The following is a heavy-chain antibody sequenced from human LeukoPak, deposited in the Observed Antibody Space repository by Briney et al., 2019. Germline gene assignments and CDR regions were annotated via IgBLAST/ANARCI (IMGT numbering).Heavy chain of an antibody. CDR2: IHYSGST. CDR1: GGPTSSYY. V-gene: IGHV4-59*01. D-gene: IGHD1-20*01. J-gene: IGHJ4*02. Sequence: ETLSLTCTASGGPTSSYYWNWIRQPPGKGLEWIGYIHYSGSTNYNPSLKSRVTISVDTSKKRFSLRLSSVTAADAAVYYCARGHLTGRGYFDYWGQGTLVTVSS. CDR3: ARGHLTGRGYFDY.